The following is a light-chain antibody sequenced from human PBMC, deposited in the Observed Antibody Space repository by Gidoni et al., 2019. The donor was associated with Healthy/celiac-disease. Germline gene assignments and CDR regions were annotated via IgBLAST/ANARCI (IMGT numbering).Light chain of an antibody. CDR1: QSVLYSSNNKNY. CDR2: WAS. J-gene: IGKJ1*01. V-gene: IGKV4-1*01. Sequence: DIVMTPSPESLAVSLCERATINCKSSQSVLYSSNNKNYLAWYQQKPGQPPKLLIYWASTRESGVPERFSGSGSGTDFTLTISSLQAEDVAVYYCQQYYSTPPTFGQGTKVEIK. CDR3: QQYYSTPPT.